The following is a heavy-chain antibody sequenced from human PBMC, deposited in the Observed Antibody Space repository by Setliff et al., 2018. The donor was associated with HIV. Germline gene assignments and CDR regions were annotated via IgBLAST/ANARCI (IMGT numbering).Heavy chain of an antibody. D-gene: IGHD3-10*01. V-gene: IGHV4-38-2*01. CDR1: GYSISNGYY. CDR3: ARFMRGIIIRDYYYGMDV. Sequence: SETLSLTCAVSGYSISNGYYWGWIRQPPGKGLEWIGNIYHSGNAYFHPSLKSRVTISVDTSKNRFSLNLTSVTAADTAVYYCARFMRGIIIRDYYYGMDVWGQGTTVTVSS. J-gene: IGHJ6*02. CDR2: IYHSGNA.